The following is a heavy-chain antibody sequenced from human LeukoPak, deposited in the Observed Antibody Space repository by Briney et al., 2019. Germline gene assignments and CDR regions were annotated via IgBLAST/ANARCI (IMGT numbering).Heavy chain of an antibody. D-gene: IGHD3-22*01. CDR3: AREVHDSSGYYDY. V-gene: IGHV3-30-3*01. J-gene: IGHJ4*02. CDR1: GFTFSSYA. CDR2: ISYDGSNK. Sequence: GGSLRLSCAASGFTFSSYAMHWVRQAPGKGLEWVAVISYDGSNKYYADSVKGRLTISRDNSKNTLYLQMNSLRAEDTAVYYCAREVHDSSGYYDYWGQGTLVTVSS.